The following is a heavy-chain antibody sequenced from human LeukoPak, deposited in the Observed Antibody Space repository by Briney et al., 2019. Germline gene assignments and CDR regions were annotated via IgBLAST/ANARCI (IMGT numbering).Heavy chain of an antibody. CDR2: IYTSGST. J-gene: IGHJ2*01. D-gene: IGHD3-9*01. CDR3: ARQYIDILTGYHRGELYWYFDL. Sequence: SETLSLTCTVSSGSISSYYWSWIRQPAGKGLEWIGRIYTSGSTNYNPSLKSRVTISVDTSKNQFSLKLSSVTAADTAVYYCARQYIDILTGYHRGELYWYFDLWGRGTLVTVSS. V-gene: IGHV4-4*07. CDR1: SGSISSYY.